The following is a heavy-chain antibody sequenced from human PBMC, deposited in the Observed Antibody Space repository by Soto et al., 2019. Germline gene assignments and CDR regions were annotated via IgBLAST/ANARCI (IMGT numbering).Heavy chain of an antibody. D-gene: IGHD5-12*01. Sequence: QVQLQQWGAGLLKPSETLSLNCAVTGGSRSGYYWSGIRQHPGKGLEWIGEVKDGGHTNYSPSLRGRVTISSDPSNNQFSLRLNSVNAADTGVDYCARGQEGVVATHWDQGSLVNVSS. CDR3: ARGQEGVVATH. J-gene: IGHJ4*02. CDR2: VKDGGHT. CDR1: GGSRSGYY. V-gene: IGHV4-34*01.